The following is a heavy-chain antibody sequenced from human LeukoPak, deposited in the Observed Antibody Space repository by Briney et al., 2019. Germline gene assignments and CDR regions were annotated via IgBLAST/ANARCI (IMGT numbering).Heavy chain of an antibody. CDR2: ISYDGSNK. J-gene: IGHJ4*02. Sequence: GGSLRLSCAASGFTFSSYGMHWVRQAPGKGLEWVAVISYDGSNKYYADSVKGRFTISRDNSKNTLYLQMNSLRAEDTAVYYCAKLYSSSSSLVYWGQGTLVTVSS. CDR1: GFTFSSYG. D-gene: IGHD6-6*01. V-gene: IGHV3-30*18. CDR3: AKLYSSSSSLVY.